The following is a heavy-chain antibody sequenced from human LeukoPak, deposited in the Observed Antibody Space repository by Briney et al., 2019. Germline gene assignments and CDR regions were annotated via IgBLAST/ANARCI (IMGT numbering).Heavy chain of an antibody. J-gene: IGHJ4*02. D-gene: IGHD2-2*01. Sequence: PGXGLVWVSHINSDGSWTSYAASVKGRFTISKDNAKNTVYLQMNNLRAEDTAVYYCVSFYETYWGRGTLVTVSS. CDR2: INSDGSWT. V-gene: IGHV3-74*01. CDR3: VSFYETY.